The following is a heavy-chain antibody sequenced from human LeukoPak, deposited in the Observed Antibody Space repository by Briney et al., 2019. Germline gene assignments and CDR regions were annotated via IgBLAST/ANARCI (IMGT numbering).Heavy chain of an antibody. V-gene: IGHV3-53*01. Sequence: GRSLRLSCAASGFTVSSNYMSWVRQGPGKGLEWVSLIYSGGSTYYADSVKGRFTISRDNSKNTLYLQMNSLRAEDTAVYYCARLPTRFTSSDYWGQGTLVTVSS. CDR1: GFTVSSNY. D-gene: IGHD2-2*01. J-gene: IGHJ4*02. CDR3: ARLPTRFTSSDY. CDR2: IYSGGST.